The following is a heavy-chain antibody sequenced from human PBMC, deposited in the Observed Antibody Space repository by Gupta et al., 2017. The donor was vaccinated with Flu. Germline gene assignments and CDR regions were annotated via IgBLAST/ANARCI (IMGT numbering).Heavy chain of an antibody. Sequence: PPGKGLEWIGEINDSGSTNYNPSLKSRVTISVDTSKNQFSLKLSSVTAADTAVYYCVRQYSNGVVYYYYMDVWGKGTTVTVSS. D-gene: IGHD4-4*01. J-gene: IGHJ6*03. V-gene: IGHV4-34*01. CDR2: INDSGST. CDR3: VRQYSNGVVYYYYMDV.